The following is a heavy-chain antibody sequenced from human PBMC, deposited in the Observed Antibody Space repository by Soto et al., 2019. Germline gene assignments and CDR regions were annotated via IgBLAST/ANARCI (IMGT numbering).Heavy chain of an antibody. CDR3: AKDTQPTMVRGLHPFDH. Sequence: GGSLRLSCAASGFTFSSYDMSWVRQAPGQGLEWVAAVTGSGGGTHYADSVQGRFTISRDNSKNTLYLQMHSLRAEDTAVYYCAKDTQPTMVRGLHPFDHWGQGTLVTVSS. CDR2: VTGSGGGT. CDR1: GFTFSSYD. V-gene: IGHV3-23*01. J-gene: IGHJ4*02. D-gene: IGHD3-10*01.